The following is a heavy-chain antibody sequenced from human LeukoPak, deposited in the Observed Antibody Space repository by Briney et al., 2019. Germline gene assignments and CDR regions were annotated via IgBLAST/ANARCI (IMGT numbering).Heavy chain of an antibody. V-gene: IGHV3-21*01. J-gene: IGHJ4*02. D-gene: IGHD5-18*01. Sequence: GGSLRLSCAASGFTFSRYWMSWMRQAPGKGLEWVSSISSSSSYIYYADSVKGRFTISRDNAKNSLYLQMNSLRAEDTAVYYCAREGGYSYGYGLDYWGQGTLVTVSS. CDR3: AREGGYSYGYGLDY. CDR1: GFTFSRYW. CDR2: ISSSSSYI.